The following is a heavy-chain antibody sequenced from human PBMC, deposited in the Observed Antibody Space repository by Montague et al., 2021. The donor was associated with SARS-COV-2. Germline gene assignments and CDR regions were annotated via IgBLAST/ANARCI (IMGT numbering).Heavy chain of an antibody. CDR1: GGSLSGHS. J-gene: IGHJ4*02. V-gene: IGHV4-34*01. D-gene: IGHD3-3*01. CDR2: IGHTGSF. CDR3: ARGGTERSTTFGVVFFPLLDS. Sequence: SETLSLTCAVYGGSLSGHSWSWVRQAPEKGLEWIGDIGHTGSFKYNPSLKSRVTMSIDAAKNQFSLRMTSVTAADTSIYYCARGGTERSTTFGVVFFPLLDSWGREPWSPSLQ.